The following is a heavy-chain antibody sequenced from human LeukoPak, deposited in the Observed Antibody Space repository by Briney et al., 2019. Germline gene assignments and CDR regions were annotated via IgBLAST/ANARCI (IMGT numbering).Heavy chain of an antibody. Sequence: AETLSLTCTVSGASISEYYWTWVRQPPGKGREWGGHIHPSGSTYSNPSLRSRVTVSVDTHKNQFSLTLSSVTAADTAMYFCARGLDTAKVGYWGQGTLVTVSS. CDR3: ARGLDTAKVGY. J-gene: IGHJ4*02. D-gene: IGHD5-18*01. CDR2: IHPSGST. V-gene: IGHV4-4*08. CDR1: GASISEYY.